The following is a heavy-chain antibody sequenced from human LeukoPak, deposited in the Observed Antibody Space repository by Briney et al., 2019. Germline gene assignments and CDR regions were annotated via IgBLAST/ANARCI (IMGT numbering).Heavy chain of an antibody. V-gene: IGHV3-30*18. CDR2: ISYDGTNK. CDR1: GFTFSNYG. CDR3: AKCPTKAAAGTLDY. Sequence: GGSLRLSCAGSGFTFSNYGMHWVRQAPGKGPEWVAVISYDGTNKYYADSVKGRFTISRDNAKNSQYLEMNSLRAEDTAVYYCAKCPTKAAAGTLDYWGQGTLVTVSS. J-gene: IGHJ4*02. D-gene: IGHD6-13*01.